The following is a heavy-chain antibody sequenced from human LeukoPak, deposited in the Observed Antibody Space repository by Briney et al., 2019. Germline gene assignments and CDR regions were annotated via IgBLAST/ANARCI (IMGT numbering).Heavy chain of an antibody. CDR1: GFIVSSNY. V-gene: IGHV3-66*01. CDR2: IYSGGST. Sequence: GGSLRLSCAASGFIVSSNYMSWVRQAPGKGLEWVSVIYSGGSTYYADSVKGRFTISRDNSKNTLYLRMNSLRAEDTAVYYCARDNYYYYMDVWGKGTTVTISS. CDR3: ARDNYYYYMDV. J-gene: IGHJ6*03.